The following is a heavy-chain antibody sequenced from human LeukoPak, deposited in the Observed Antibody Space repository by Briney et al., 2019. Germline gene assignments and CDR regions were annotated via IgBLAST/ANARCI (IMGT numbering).Heavy chain of an antibody. D-gene: IGHD1-26*01. CDR3: ARSGYGGSYYGGYYYMDV. V-gene: IGHV1-69*13. CDR2: IIPIFGTA. CDR1: GVTFSSYV. J-gene: IGHJ6*03. Sequence: SVKVSCKASGVTFSSYVISWVRQAPGQGLEWVGGIIPIFGTANYAQKFQGRVTITADESTSTAYMELSSLRSEGTAVYYCARSGYGGSYYGGYYYMDVWGKGTTVTVSS.